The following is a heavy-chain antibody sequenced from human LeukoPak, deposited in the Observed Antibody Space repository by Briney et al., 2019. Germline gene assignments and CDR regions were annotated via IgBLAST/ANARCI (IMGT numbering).Heavy chain of an antibody. V-gene: IGHV3-23*01. CDR2: ISSGGDRT. Sequence: GGSLRLSCAATGFSFSSHALSWVRQAPGKGLEWVSAISSGGDRTYYADSVTGRFTISRDNSKNMLFLQMSSLRAEDAAMYYCTREAIATGYAYDWGQGTLVTVFS. J-gene: IGHJ4*02. CDR1: GFSFSSHA. CDR3: TREAIATGYAYD. D-gene: IGHD3-16*01.